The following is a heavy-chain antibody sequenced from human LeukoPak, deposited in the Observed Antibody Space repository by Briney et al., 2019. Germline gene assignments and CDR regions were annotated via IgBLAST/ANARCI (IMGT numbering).Heavy chain of an antibody. CDR2: ISYSGNT. CDR1: GGSISSYY. V-gene: IGHV4-59*08. D-gene: IGHD1-26*01. Sequence: PSETPSLTCTVSGGSISSYYWSWVRQTPGKGLEWIGYISYSGNTNYNPSLKSRVTISLDTSKNQFSLNLTSVTAADTAVYYCARLGGSHSPHGYWGQGTLVTVSS. J-gene: IGHJ4*02. CDR3: ARLGGSHSPHGY.